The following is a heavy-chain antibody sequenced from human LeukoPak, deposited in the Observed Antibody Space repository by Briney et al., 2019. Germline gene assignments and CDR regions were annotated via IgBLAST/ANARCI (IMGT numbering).Heavy chain of an antibody. Sequence: ASVKVSCKVSGYTLTELSMHWVRQAPGKGLEWMGGFDPEDGETIYAQKFQGRVTMTEDTSTDTAYMELSSLRSEDTAVYYCATTGKPGYPFDYWGQGTLVTVSS. CDR1: GYTLTELS. D-gene: IGHD3-16*02. J-gene: IGHJ4*02. V-gene: IGHV1-24*01. CDR3: ATTGKPGYPFDY. CDR2: FDPEDGET.